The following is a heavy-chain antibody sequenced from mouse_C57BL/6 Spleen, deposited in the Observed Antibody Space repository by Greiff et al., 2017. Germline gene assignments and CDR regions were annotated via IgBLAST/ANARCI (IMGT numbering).Heavy chain of an antibody. V-gene: IGHV1-61*01. J-gene: IGHJ3*01. CDR1: GYTFTSYW. D-gene: IGHD2-4*01. CDR2: IYPSDSET. Sequence: QVQLQQPGAELVRPGSSVKLSCKASGYTFTSYWMDWVKQRPGQGLEWIGNIYPSDSETHYNQKFKDKATLTVDKSSSTAYMQLSSLTSEDSAVYYCARSLYDYDNWFAYWGQGTLVTVSA. CDR3: ARSLYDYDNWFAY.